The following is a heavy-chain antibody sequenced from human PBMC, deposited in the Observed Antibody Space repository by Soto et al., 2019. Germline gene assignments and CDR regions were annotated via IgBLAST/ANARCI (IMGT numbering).Heavy chain of an antibody. CDR1: GFTLRDHG. CDR3: AKDRSWSGFDY. J-gene: IGHJ4*01. Sequence: GXSLRLSCAASGFTLRDHGLNWFRQAPGKGLDWVSAISGSGSDTYYADSVKGRFTISRDNSKNTLYLQMNSLRPEDTAVYYCAKDRSWSGFDYWGHGTLVTVSS. D-gene: IGHD3-3*01. V-gene: IGHV3-23*01. CDR2: ISGSGSDT.